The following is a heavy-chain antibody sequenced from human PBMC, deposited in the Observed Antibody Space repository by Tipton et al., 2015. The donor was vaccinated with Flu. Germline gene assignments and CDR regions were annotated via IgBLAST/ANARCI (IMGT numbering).Heavy chain of an antibody. CDR3: ARRDYTNYVSDPKSWFDP. Sequence: LRLSCAVSGYSISSGYYWGWIRQFPGKGLEWIGTVSRTGSTIYNPSLKSRVTISIDRSKNQFSLNLKSVTAADVAVYYCARRDYTNYVSDPKSWFDPWGQGTLVAVSS. V-gene: IGHV4-38-2*01. J-gene: IGHJ5*02. CDR1: GYSISSGYY. CDR2: VSRTGST. D-gene: IGHD4-11*01.